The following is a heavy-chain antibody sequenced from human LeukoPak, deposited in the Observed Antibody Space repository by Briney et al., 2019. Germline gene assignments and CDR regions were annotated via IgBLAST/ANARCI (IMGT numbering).Heavy chain of an antibody. CDR1: GGTFSSYA. V-gene: IGHV1-69*13. J-gene: IGHJ5*02. CDR2: IIPIFGTA. D-gene: IGHD6-13*01. Sequence: ASVKVSCKASGGTFSSYAISWVRQAPGQGLEWMGGIIPIFGTANYAQKFQGRVTITADESTGTAYMELSSLRSEDTAVYYCARARIAAAGTRYNWFDPWGQGTLVTVSS. CDR3: ARARIAAAGTRYNWFDP.